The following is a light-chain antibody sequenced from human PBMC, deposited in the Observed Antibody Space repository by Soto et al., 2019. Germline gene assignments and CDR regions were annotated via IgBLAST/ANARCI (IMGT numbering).Light chain of an antibody. V-gene: IGLV2-23*01. CDR2: EDS. Sequence: QSALTQPASVSGSPGQSITISCTGSNSDVGRYKLVSWYQQHPGKAPKLIVYEDSKGPSGASSRFSDSKSASTASLTVSGLQADDEADYYCCSYAGGNNWVFGGGTKLTVL. J-gene: IGLJ3*02. CDR3: CSYAGGNNWV. CDR1: NSDVGRYKL.